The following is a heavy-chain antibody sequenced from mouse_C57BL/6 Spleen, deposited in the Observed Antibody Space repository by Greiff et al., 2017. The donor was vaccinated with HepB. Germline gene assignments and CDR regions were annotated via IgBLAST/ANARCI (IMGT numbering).Heavy chain of an antibody. Sequence: QVQLQQPGAELVRPGSSVKLSCKASGYTFTSYWMHWVKQRPIQGLEWIGNIDPSDSETHYNQKFKDKATLTVDKSSSTAYMQLSSLTSEDSAVYYCARSEGSSLWYFDVWGTGTTVTVSS. CDR2: IDPSDSET. V-gene: IGHV1-52*01. CDR3: ARSEGSSLWYFDV. CDR1: GYTFTSYW. J-gene: IGHJ1*03. D-gene: IGHD1-1*01.